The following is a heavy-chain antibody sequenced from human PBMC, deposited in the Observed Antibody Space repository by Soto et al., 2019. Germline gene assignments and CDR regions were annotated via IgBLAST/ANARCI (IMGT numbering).Heavy chain of an antibody. J-gene: IGHJ2*01. Sequence: QVQLQESGPGLVKPSETLSLTCTVSGGSISSYYWSWIRQPPGKGLAWMGYIYYRGSTNYNPSLKSRVTTSVDTSKNQFSLKLSSVPAAATAMYYCARLNWYFALWGRGTLVTVSS. CDR3: ARLNWYFAL. V-gene: IGHV4-59*01. CDR2: IYYRGST. CDR1: GGSISSYY.